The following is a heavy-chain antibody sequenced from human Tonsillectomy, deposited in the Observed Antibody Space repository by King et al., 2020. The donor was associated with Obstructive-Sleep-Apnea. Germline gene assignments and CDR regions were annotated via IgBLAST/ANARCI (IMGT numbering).Heavy chain of an antibody. D-gene: IGHD1-26*01. Sequence: VQLVESGGGLVKPGGSLRLSCAASRFTFSNAWMSWVRQAPGKGLDWVGRIKARSDGGTTDYAAPVKGRLTISRDDSKNTLYLQINSLKTEDTAVYYCTTLEWEDYWGQGTLVTVSS. CDR2: IKARSDGGTT. V-gene: IGHV3-15*01. J-gene: IGHJ4*02. CDR3: TTLEWEDY. CDR1: RFTFSNAW.